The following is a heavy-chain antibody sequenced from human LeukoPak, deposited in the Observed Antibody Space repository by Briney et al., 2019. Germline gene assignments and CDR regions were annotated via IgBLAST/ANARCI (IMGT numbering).Heavy chain of an antibody. CDR3: AREGGGSSGWKNWFDP. CDR1: GYTFTGYY. D-gene: IGHD6-19*01. V-gene: IGHV1-2*02. CDR2: INPNSGGT. Sequence: GASVKVSCKASGYTFTGYYMHWVRQAPGQGLEWMGWINPNSGGTNYAQKFQGRVTMTRDTSISTAYMELSRLRSDDTAVYYCAREGGGSSGWKNWFDPWGQGTLVTVSS. J-gene: IGHJ5*02.